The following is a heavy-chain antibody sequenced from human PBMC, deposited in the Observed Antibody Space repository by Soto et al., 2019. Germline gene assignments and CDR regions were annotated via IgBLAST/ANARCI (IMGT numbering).Heavy chain of an antibody. V-gene: IGHV3-74*01. CDR1: GFTFSSYW. CDR3: ARGLRKYYDMDG. J-gene: IGHJ6*01. Sequence: GGSLRLSFAASGFTFSSYWMHWFRQAPGKGLVWVSRINGDGSNTVYADSVRGRFTVSRDNSRDTLFLQINSLRAEDTAVYLWARGLRKYYDMDGWRQGTRVTVS. CDR2: INGDGSNT.